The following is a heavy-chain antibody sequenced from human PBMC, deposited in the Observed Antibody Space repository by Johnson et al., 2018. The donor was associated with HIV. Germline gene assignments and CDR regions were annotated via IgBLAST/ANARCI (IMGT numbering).Heavy chain of an antibody. J-gene: IGHJ3*02. CDR2: ISSDESNK. CDR1: GFTFSSYG. CDR3: ARVRRQLVRLSAFDI. V-gene: IGHV3-30*19. Sequence: QVLLVESGGGVVQPGGSLRLSCAASGFTFSSYGMHWVRQAPGKGLEWVAVISSDESNKYYADSVKGRFTISRDNSKNTLFLQMDSLRAEDTAVYFCARVRRQLVRLSAFDIWGHGTMVTVSS. D-gene: IGHD6-6*01.